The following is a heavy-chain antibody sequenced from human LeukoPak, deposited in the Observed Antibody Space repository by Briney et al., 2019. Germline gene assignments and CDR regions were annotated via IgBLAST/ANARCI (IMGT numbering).Heavy chain of an antibody. CDR1: GFTFSSYA. D-gene: IGHD3-3*01. CDR2: ISGSGGST. Sequence: GGSLRLSCAASGFTFSSYAMSWVRQAPGKGLEWVSAISGSGGSTYYADSVKGRFTISRDNSKNTLYLQMNSLRAEDTAVYYCASLLDEMALRFLEWLPTGYFDYWGQGTLVTVSS. J-gene: IGHJ4*02. CDR3: ASLLDEMALRFLEWLPTGYFDY. V-gene: IGHV3-23*01.